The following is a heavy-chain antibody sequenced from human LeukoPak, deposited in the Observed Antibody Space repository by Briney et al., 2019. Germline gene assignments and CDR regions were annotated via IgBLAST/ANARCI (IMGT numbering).Heavy chain of an antibody. CDR1: GYTFTSYG. Sequence: GASVKASCKASGYTFTSYGISWVRQAPGQGLEWMGWISAYNGNTNYAQKLQGRVTMTTDTSTSTAYMELRSLRSDDTAVYYCAREQYYYDSSGYYRWFDPWGQGTLVTVSS. V-gene: IGHV1-18*01. CDR3: AREQYYYDSSGYYRWFDP. CDR2: ISAYNGNT. J-gene: IGHJ5*02. D-gene: IGHD3-22*01.